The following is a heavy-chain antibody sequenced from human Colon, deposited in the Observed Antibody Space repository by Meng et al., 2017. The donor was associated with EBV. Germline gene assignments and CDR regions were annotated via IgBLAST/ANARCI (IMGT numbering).Heavy chain of an antibody. J-gene: IGHJ4*02. CDR1: ACCLSSRSW. V-gene: IGHV4-4*02. CDR2: IYHSGGT. D-gene: IGHD2-21*02. Sequence: QWQVQAPGPGQVKASGTLSLTCAVVACCLSSRSWWSWCRRPPAKGLQWIGEIYHSGGTNYNQSLNSRVTISVDDTKNQYSLRLRSVTAADKAVYYCARVGAYCGGDCYHPRWGQGTLVTVSS. CDR3: ARVGAYCGGDCYHPR.